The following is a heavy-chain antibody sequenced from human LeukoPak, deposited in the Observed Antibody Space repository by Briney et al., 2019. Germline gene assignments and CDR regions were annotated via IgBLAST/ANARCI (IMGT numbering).Heavy chain of an antibody. CDR1: GGSISTYY. Sequence: SETLSLTCTVSGGSISTYYWSWIRQPPGKGLEWIGYIYYSGSTIYNPPLRSRVTISVDTSKNQFSLKLSSVTAADTAVYYCASLVVREMATIDYWGQGTLVTVSS. D-gene: IGHD5-24*01. CDR2: IYYSGST. J-gene: IGHJ4*02. V-gene: IGHV4-59*08. CDR3: ASLVVREMATIDY.